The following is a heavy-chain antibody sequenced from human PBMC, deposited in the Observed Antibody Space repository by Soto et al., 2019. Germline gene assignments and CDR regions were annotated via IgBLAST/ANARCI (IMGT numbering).Heavy chain of an antibody. D-gene: IGHD3-3*01. Sequence: GGSLRLSCAASGFTFSSYAMSWVRQAPGKGLEWVSAISGSGGSTYYADSVKGRFTISRDNSKNTLYLQMNSLRAEDTAVYYCANTITIFGVTRRRGGYWGQGTLVTVSS. J-gene: IGHJ4*02. V-gene: IGHV3-23*01. CDR1: GFTFSSYA. CDR3: ANTITIFGVTRRRGGY. CDR2: ISGSGGST.